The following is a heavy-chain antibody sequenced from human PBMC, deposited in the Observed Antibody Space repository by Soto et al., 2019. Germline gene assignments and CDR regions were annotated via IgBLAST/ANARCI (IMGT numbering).Heavy chain of an antibody. CDR3: AIDPPGWYYDSSGYYHDGSD. CDR2: IIPILGIA. V-gene: IGHV1-69*04. CDR1: GGTFSSYT. D-gene: IGHD3-22*01. Sequence: SVKVSCKASGGTFSSYTISWVRQAPGQGLEWMGRIIPILGIANYAQKFQGRVTITADKSTSTAYMELSSLRSEDTAVYYCAIDPPGWYYDSSGYYHDGSDWGQGTLVTVSS. J-gene: IGHJ4*02.